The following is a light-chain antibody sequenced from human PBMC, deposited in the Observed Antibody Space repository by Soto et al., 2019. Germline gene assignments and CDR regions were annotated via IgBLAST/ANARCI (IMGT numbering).Light chain of an antibody. J-gene: IGKJ1*01. V-gene: IGKV1-5*03. CDR3: QQYNSYSWT. CDR2: NAS. Sequence: DIQMTQSPSTLSASVGARVTITCRASQRISSWLAWYQQKPGKAPKLLIYNASSVESGVPSRFSGSRYGTAFTLTISSLQPDDFATYYCQQYNSYSWTFGRGTKVEIK. CDR1: QRISSW.